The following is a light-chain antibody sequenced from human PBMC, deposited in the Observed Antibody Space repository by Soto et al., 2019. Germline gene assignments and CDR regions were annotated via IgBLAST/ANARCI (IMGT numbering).Light chain of an antibody. V-gene: IGKV1-39*01. CDR1: ENIRNY. Sequence: DIQMTQSPSSLSASVGDRVTIRCRASENIRNYLNWYQQKLGKAPKLLISAALSLQSGVPSRFSGSGSGTVFTLNITSLQPEDFATYYCQQSLRSPQSFGQGTKLEIK. J-gene: IGKJ2*03. CDR2: AAL. CDR3: QQSLRSPQS.